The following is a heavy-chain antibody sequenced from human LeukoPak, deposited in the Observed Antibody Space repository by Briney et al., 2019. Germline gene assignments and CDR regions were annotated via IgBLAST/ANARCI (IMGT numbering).Heavy chain of an antibody. CDR2: ISSSSSYI. V-gene: IGHV3-21*01. CDR1: GFTFSSYS. J-gene: IGHJ4*02. D-gene: IGHD5-18*01. CDR3: ARDLDTAMGDFDY. Sequence: GSLRLSCAASGFTFSSYSMNWVRQAPGKGLEWVSSISSSSSYIYYADSVKGRFTISRDNAKNSLYLQMNSLRAEDTAVYYCARDLDTAMGDFDYWGQGTLVTVSS.